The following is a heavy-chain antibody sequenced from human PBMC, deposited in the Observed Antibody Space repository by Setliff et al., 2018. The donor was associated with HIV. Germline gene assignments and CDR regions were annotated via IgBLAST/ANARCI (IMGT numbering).Heavy chain of an antibody. D-gene: IGHD3-22*01. CDR2: ISPNNGDT. J-gene: IGHJ5*02. V-gene: IGHV1-2*02. CDR1: EYTFTDYF. CDR3: ARDPREYYYDSSGSWFDP. Sequence: GASVKVSCKASEYTFTDYFMHWVRQAPGQGLEWMGWISPNNGDTKIAQKFRGRVTMTRDTSINTAYLEFTRLRSEDTAVYYCARDPREYYYDSSGSWFDPWGQGTLVTVSS.